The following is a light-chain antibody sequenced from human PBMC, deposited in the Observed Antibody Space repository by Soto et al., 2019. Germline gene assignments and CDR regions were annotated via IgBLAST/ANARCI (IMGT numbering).Light chain of an antibody. J-gene: IGKJ2*01. CDR3: QXXXDWVKT. CDR2: GAS. V-gene: IGKV3-15*01. Sequence: EIVMTQSPATLSVSPGEXXXXXXXASQXVNSNLAWYQQKPGQAPRLLIYGASTRATGVPARFSGSGSGTEFTLTISSLQSXXXAXXXXQXXXDWVKTFGQGTKLEIK. CDR1: QXVNSN.